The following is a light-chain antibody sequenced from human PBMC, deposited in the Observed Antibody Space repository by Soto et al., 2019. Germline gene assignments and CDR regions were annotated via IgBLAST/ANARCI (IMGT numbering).Light chain of an antibody. CDR2: DVS. J-gene: IGLJ2*01. Sequence: QSVLTQPASVSGSPGQSITISCTGTSSDVGAYNFVSWYQQHPGKAPKLMICDVSYRPSGVSNRFSGSKSDNTASLTNSGLQAEDEADYYCSSYTRGRSVVFGGGTKLTVL. CDR3: SSYTRGRSVV. V-gene: IGLV2-14*01. CDR1: SSDVGAYNF.